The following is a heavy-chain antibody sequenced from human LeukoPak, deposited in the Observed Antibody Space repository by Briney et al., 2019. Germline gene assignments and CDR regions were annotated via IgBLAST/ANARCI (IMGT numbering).Heavy chain of an antibody. V-gene: IGHV3-21*01. CDR2: ISSSSSYI. CDR1: GFTFSNYS. J-gene: IGHJ4*02. CDR3: ARDEYGSGIYYFDY. D-gene: IGHD3-10*01. Sequence: TGGSLRLSCAASGFTFSNYSMHWVRQAPGKGLEWVSSISSSSSYIYYADSVKGRFTISRDNAKSSLYLQMNSLRAEGTAVYYCARDEYGSGIYYFDYWGQGTLVTLPS.